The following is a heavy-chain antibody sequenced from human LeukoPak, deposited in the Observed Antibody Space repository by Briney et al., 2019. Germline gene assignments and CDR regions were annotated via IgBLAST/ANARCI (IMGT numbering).Heavy chain of an antibody. Sequence: GGSLRLSCAASGFTFSTYAMSWVRQAPGKGLEWVSVIYSGGFTYYADSVKGRFAISRDNSKNTLYLQMNSLRAEDTAVYYCARDQGYSSSWHFDYWGQGTLVTVSS. CDR2: IYSGGFT. CDR3: ARDQGYSSSWHFDY. V-gene: IGHV3-66*01. CDR1: GFTFSTYA. J-gene: IGHJ4*02. D-gene: IGHD6-13*01.